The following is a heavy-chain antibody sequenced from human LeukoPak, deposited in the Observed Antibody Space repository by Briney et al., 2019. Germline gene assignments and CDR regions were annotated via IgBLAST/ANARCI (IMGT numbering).Heavy chain of an antibody. CDR1: GFTFSSYS. V-gene: IGHV3-21*01. Sequence: GGSLRLSCAASGFTFSSYSMNWVRQAPGKGLEWVSSISSSSSYIYYADSVKGRFTISRDNAKNSLYLQMNSLRAEDTAVYYCARDKKADYGGNSGYWGQGTLVTVSS. CDR2: ISSSSSYI. J-gene: IGHJ4*02. D-gene: IGHD4-23*01. CDR3: ARDKKADYGGNSGY.